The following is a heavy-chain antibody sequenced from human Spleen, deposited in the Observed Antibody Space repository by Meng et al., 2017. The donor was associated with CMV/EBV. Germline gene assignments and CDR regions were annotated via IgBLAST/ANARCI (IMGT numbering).Heavy chain of an antibody. CDR2: ISWNSGSI. CDR3: AKDSEGDFWSGYYGAHFDY. Sequence: SLKISCAASGFTFDDYAMHWVRQAPGKGLEWVSGISWNSGSIGYADSVKGRFTISRDNAKNSLYLQMNSLRAEDTALYYCAKDSEGDFWSGYYGAHFDYWGQGTLVTVSS. J-gene: IGHJ4*02. D-gene: IGHD3-3*01. V-gene: IGHV3-9*01. CDR1: GFTFDDYA.